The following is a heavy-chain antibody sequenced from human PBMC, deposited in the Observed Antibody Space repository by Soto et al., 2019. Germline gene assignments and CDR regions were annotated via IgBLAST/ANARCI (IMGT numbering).Heavy chain of an antibody. J-gene: IGHJ5*02. D-gene: IGHD1-26*01. CDR2: IWYDGSNK. V-gene: IGHV3-33*01. CDR1: GFAFSSYG. Sequence: QVQLVESGGGVVQPGRSLRLSCAASGFAFSSYGMHWVRQAPGKGLEWVAVIWYDGSNKYYADSVKGRFTISRDNSKNTLYLQMNSLRAEDTAVYYCARDSAQWELNNWFDPWGQGTLVTVSS. CDR3: ARDSAQWELNNWFDP.